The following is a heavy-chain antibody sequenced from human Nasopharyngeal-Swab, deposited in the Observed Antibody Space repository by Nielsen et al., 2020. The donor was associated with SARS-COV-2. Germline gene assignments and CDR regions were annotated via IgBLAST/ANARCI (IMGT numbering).Heavy chain of an antibody. V-gene: IGHV3-30-3*02. Sequence: GGSLRLSCAASGFTFSSYAMHWVRQAPGKGLEWVAVISYDGSNKYYADSVKGRFTISRDNSKNTLYLQMNSLRAEDTAVYYCAKKNTAMARGIIDYWGQGTLVTVSS. J-gene: IGHJ4*02. D-gene: IGHD5-18*01. CDR1: GFTFSSYA. CDR3: AKKNTAMARGIIDY. CDR2: ISYDGSNK.